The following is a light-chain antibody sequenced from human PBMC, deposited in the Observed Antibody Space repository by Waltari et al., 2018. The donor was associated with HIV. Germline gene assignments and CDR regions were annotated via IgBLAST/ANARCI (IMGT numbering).Light chain of an antibody. Sequence: DIVMTQSPDSLAVSLGERATINCTSSQSVLASSANQHYLAWYQQRPGQPPTLLIYLASSRESGVPERFSGSGSGTDFALTISSLQAEDVAVYYCQQYFLTPFTFGGGTKVEIK. CDR1: QSVLASSANQHY. V-gene: IGKV4-1*01. CDR2: LAS. J-gene: IGKJ4*01. CDR3: QQYFLTPFT.